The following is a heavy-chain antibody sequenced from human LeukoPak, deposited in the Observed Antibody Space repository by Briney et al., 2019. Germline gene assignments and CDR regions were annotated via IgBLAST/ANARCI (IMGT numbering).Heavy chain of an antibody. CDR1: GGSFSGYY. Sequence: SETLSLTCAVYGGSFSGYYWSWIRQHPGKGLEWIGYIYYSGSTYYNPSLKSRVTISVDTSKNQFSLKLSSVTAADTAVYYCARDDSSGWYFDYWGQGTLVTVAS. J-gene: IGHJ4*02. V-gene: IGHV4-31*11. CDR2: IYYSGST. CDR3: ARDDSSGWYFDY. D-gene: IGHD6-19*01.